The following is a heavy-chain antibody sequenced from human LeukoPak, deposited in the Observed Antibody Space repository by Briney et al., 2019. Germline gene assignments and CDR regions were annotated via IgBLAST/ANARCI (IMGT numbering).Heavy chain of an antibody. CDR1: GGSFSGYY. J-gene: IGHJ4*02. D-gene: IGHD3-22*01. CDR3: ARAWYYYDSSGYYPFDY. CDR2: INHSGST. V-gene: IGHV4-34*01. Sequence: PSETLSLTCAVYGGSFSGYYWSWIRPPPGKGLEWIGEINHSGSTNYNPSLKSRVTISVDTSKNQFSLKLSSVTAADTAVYYCARAWYYYDSSGYYPFDYWGQGTLVTVSS.